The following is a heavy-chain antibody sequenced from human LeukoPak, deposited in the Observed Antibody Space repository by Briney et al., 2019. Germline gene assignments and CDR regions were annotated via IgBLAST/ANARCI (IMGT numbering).Heavy chain of an antibody. CDR2: ISWNSGSI. D-gene: IGHD5-12*01. CDR1: GFTFDDYA. V-gene: IGHV3-9*01. Sequence: PGRSLRLSCAASGFTFDDYAMHWVRQAPGKGLEWVSGISWNSGSIGYADSVKGRFTISRDNAKNSLYLQMNSLRAEDTALYYCARSTIYKYHFDYWGQGTLVTVSS. J-gene: IGHJ4*02. CDR3: ARSTIYKYHFDY.